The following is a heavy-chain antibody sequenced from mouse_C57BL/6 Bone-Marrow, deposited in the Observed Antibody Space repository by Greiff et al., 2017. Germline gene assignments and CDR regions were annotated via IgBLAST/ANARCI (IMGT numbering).Heavy chain of an antibody. CDR2: ISNGGGST. Sequence: DVMLVESGGGLVQPGGSLKLSCAASGFTFSDYYMYWVRQTPEKRLEWVAYISNGGGSTYYPDTVKGRFTISRDNAKNTLYLQMSRLKSEDTAMYYCARLRGAMDYWCQGTSVTVSS. J-gene: IGHJ4*01. V-gene: IGHV5-12*01. CDR1: GFTFSDYY. CDR3: ARLRGAMDY.